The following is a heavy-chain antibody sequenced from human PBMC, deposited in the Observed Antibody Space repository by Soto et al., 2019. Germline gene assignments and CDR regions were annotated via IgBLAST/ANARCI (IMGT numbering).Heavy chain of an antibody. J-gene: IGHJ5*02. D-gene: IGHD6-25*01. CDR2: IYFTGNT. V-gene: IGHV4-39*01. CDR3: AGQTFTIAAASYGRSNWFDP. Sequence: PETLSLTCPASGGSITSSSHFWGWVRQPPGKGLEWIGTIYFTGNTYYTPSLKSRLTMSIDTSKNEFSLRLNSVTAADTAVYYCAGQTFTIAAASYGRSNWFDPWGPGTLVTVSS. CDR1: GGSITSSSHF.